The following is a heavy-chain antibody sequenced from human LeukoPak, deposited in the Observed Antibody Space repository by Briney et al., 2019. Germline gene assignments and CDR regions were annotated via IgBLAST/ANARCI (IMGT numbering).Heavy chain of an antibody. CDR3: AKDLGVYYYYYYMDV. CDR2: ISGSGGNT. D-gene: IGHD3-10*01. J-gene: IGHJ6*03. CDR1: GFTFSSYA. V-gene: IGHV3-23*01. Sequence: GGSLRLSCAASGFTFSSYAMSWIRQAPGKGLEWVSAISGSGGNTYYADSVKGRFTISRDNSKNTLYLQLNSLRAEDTAVYYCAKDLGVYYYYYYMDVWGKGTTVTVSS.